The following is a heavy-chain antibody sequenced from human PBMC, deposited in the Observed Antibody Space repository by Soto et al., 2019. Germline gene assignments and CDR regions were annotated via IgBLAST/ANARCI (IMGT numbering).Heavy chain of an antibody. CDR1: GTSISSSDYY. V-gene: IGHV4-39*01. Sequence: SETLSLTCSVSGTSISSSDYYWGWIRQPPGKGLEWIGSFSYGGTTYYNPSLKTRVTVSVDTSRNLFSLKLTSVTAADTAVYYCARLGGYCSSTSCYGYYGMDVWGQGTTVTVSS. D-gene: IGHD2-2*01. CDR3: ARLGGYCSSTSCYGYYGMDV. J-gene: IGHJ6*02. CDR2: FSYGGTT.